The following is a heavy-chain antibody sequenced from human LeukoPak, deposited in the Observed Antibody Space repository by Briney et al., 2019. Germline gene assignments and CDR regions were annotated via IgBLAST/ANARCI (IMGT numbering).Heavy chain of an antibody. V-gene: IGHV3-74*01. J-gene: IGHJ5*01. CDR2: INTDGNII. Sequence: GGGLRLSFAASGFTFSSYLRHWVRPAPGEGVVCFSRINTDGNIISYADSVKGRFTISRDNAKNTLYLQMNSLRAEDTAVYYCVREGYYGSAALYSWGLGTLVTVSS. CDR3: VREGYYGSAALYS. CDR1: GFTFSSYL. D-gene: IGHD3-10*01.